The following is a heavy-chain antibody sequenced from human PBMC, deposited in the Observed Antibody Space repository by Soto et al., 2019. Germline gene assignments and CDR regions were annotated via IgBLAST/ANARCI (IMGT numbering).Heavy chain of an antibody. Sequence: QVQLVQSGAEVKKPGSSVKVSCKAPGGTFSSYAISWVRQAPGQGLEWMGGIIPIFGTANYAQKFQGRVTITADEPASTGYMELRRLRSEDTAVYYCARSQSGSSSLDIYYYYYYGMDVWGQGTTVTVSS. D-gene: IGHD2-15*01. CDR3: ARSQSGSSSLDIYYYYYYGMDV. J-gene: IGHJ6*02. CDR2: IIPIFGTA. CDR1: GGTFSSYA. V-gene: IGHV1-69*01.